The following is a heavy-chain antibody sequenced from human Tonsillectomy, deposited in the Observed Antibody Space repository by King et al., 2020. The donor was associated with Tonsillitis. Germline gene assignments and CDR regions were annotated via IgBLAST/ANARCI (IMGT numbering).Heavy chain of an antibody. V-gene: IGHV4-34*01. Sequence: VQLQQWGAGLLKPSETLSLTCAVYGGSFSGYYWSWIRQPPGKGLEWIGEINHSGSTNYNPSLKSRVTISVDTSKNQFSLRLTSVTAADTAVYYCARGYSSSWYADYWGQGTLVTVSS. D-gene: IGHD6-13*01. CDR3: ARGYSSSWYADY. J-gene: IGHJ4*02. CDR2: INHSGST. CDR1: GGSFSGYY.